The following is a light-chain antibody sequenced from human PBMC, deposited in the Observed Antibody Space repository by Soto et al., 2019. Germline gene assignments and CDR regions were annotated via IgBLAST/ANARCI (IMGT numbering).Light chain of an antibody. V-gene: IGLV2-8*01. CDR1: SSDVGGYNY. CDR2: EVS. J-gene: IGLJ1*01. Sequence: QSALTQPPSASGSPGQSVTISCTGTSSDVGGYNYVSWYQQHPGKAPKLMIYEVSKRPSGVPDRFSGSKSGNTASLTVSGLQAEDEADYYCSSYACSSYVFGTGTKVTVL. CDR3: SSYACSSYV.